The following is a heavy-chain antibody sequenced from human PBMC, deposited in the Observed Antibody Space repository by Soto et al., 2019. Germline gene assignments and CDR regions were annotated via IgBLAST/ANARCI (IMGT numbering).Heavy chain of an antibody. CDR1: GCTFSSYA. V-gene: IGHV1-69*06. Sequence: GAAVKCSFNASGCTFSSYAISWVRQAPGQVLEWMGGIIPIFGTANYAQKFQGRVTITADKSTSTAYMELSSLRSEDTAVYDCASIESWGQGTLVNVSS. CDR3: ASIES. CDR2: IIPIFGTA. J-gene: IGHJ5*01.